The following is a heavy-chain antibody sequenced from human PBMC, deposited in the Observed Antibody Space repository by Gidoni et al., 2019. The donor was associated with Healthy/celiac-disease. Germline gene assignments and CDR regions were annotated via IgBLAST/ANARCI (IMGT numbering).Heavy chain of an antibody. J-gene: IGHJ4*02. CDR1: GGSSSSRSYY. CDR3: ASGLAMIVVVGWGY. Sequence: QLQLQESGPGLVKPSEPLSLTCTVPGGSSSSRSYYRGWNRQPPGKGLEWIGSISSSGSTYYNPSLKSRVTLSVDTSKDQFSLKLSSVTAAYTAVYYCASGLAMIVVVGWGYWGQGTLVTVSS. V-gene: IGHV4-39*01. CDR2: ISSSGST. D-gene: IGHD3-22*01.